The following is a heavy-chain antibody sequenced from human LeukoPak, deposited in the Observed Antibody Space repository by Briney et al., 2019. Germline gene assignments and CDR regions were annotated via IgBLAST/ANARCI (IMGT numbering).Heavy chain of an antibody. CDR1: GFIFNAFE. D-gene: IGHD2-21*01. CDR3: VREGGSCSLCYYMDV. Sequence: GGSLRLSCAGSGFIFNAFEMDWVRQAPGKGLEWVASISTSSSFIKYADPVKGRFTISRDNANNSVFLQMNSVRADGTAVYFCVREGGSCSLCYYMDVWGKGTTVSVSS. CDR2: ISTSSSFI. V-gene: IGHV3-21*01. J-gene: IGHJ6*03.